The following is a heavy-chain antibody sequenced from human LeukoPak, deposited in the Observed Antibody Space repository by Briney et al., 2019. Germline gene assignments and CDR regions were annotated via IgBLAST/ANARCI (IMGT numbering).Heavy chain of an antibody. J-gene: IGHJ3*02. CDR3: ARDSPPGGELLLPAGAFDI. V-gene: IGHV4-59*01. Sequence: PSETLSLTCTVSGGSLTYYYWSWIRQPPGKGLECIGYVYYSGGTNYNPSLKSRVTISVDTSKNQFSLKLTSVTAADTAVYYCARDSPPGGELLLPAGAFDIWGQGTMVTVSS. D-gene: IGHD1-26*01. CDR2: VYYSGGT. CDR1: GGSLTYYY.